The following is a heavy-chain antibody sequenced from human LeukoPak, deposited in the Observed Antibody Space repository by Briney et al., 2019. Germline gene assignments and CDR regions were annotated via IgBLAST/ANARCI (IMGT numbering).Heavy chain of an antibody. D-gene: IGHD2-15*01. CDR2: ISSSGDYT. J-gene: IGHJ6*02. CDR3: ARGDCSGGSCSSMDV. CDR1: RFSFSDSY. V-gene: IGHV3-11*03. Sequence: GGSLRLSCAASRFSFSDSYMSWIRQAPGKGLEWVSYISSSGDYTAYADSVQGRFTISRDNAKNSLYLQVNSLRADDTAVYYCARGDCSGGSCSSMDVWGQGTTVTVSS.